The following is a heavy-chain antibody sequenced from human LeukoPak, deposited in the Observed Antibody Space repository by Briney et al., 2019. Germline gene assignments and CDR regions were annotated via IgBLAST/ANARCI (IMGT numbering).Heavy chain of an antibody. J-gene: IGHJ5*02. Sequence: HPGGSLRLSCAASGFTFSSYEMNWVRQAPGKGLEWVSYISSSGSTIYYADSVKGRFTISRDNAKNSLYLQMNSLKTEDTAVYYCTTRKVLLWFGERFDPWGQGTLVTVSS. D-gene: IGHD3-10*01. CDR2: ISSSGSTI. CDR1: GFTFSSYE. CDR3: TTRKVLLWFGERFDP. V-gene: IGHV3-48*03.